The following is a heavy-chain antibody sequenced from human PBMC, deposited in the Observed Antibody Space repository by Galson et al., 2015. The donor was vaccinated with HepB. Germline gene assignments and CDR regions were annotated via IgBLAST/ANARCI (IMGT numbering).Heavy chain of an antibody. J-gene: IGHJ4*02. CDR3: AGDIGGGEDD. CDR1: GYTFSTYS. Sequence: KVSCKASGYTFSTYSISWVRQAPGQGLEWVGWLSGYSGNTLYAQKLQGRVTLTTDTSTTTAYMELRSLTSDDTAVYYCAGDIGGGEDDWGQGTLVTVSS. D-gene: IGHD3-16*01. V-gene: IGHV1-18*01. CDR2: LSGYSGNT.